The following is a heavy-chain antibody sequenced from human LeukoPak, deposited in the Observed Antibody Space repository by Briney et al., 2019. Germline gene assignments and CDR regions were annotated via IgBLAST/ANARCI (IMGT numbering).Heavy chain of an antibody. CDR1: GFTFSSYS. CDR3: ARDQLLWFGAQSYYYMDV. Sequence: GGSLRLSCAASGFTFSSYSMNWVRQAPGKGLEWVSSISSSSSYIYYADSVKGRFTISGDNAKNSLYLQMNSLRAEDTAVYYCARDQLLWFGAQSYYYMDVWGKGTTVTVSS. D-gene: IGHD3-10*01. J-gene: IGHJ6*03. V-gene: IGHV3-21*01. CDR2: ISSSSSYI.